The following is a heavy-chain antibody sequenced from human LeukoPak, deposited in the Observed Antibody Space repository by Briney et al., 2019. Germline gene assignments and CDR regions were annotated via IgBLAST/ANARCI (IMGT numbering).Heavy chain of an antibody. CDR3: ARGVHASVAGSFDL. CDR1: GFTFRSYT. Sequence: KAGVSLRLSCAASGFTFRSYTMNWVRQAPGKGLEGVSSIRSSGTDIYYADSVRGRFTISRDNAKNSLYLQMNSLTTEDTAVYYCARGVHASVAGSFDLWGQGTLVTVSS. D-gene: IGHD6-19*01. CDR2: IRSSGTDI. V-gene: IGHV3-21*01. J-gene: IGHJ4*02.